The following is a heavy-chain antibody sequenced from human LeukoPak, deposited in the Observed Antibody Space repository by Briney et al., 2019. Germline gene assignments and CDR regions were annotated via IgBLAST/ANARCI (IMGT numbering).Heavy chain of an antibody. CDR3: AKDSYYDYVWGSLY. V-gene: IGHV3-30*02. D-gene: IGHD3-16*01. CDR1: GFTFSSYG. CDR2: IRYDGSNK. Sequence: GGSLRLSCAASGFTFSSYGMHWVRQAPGKGLEWVAFIRYDGSNKYYADSVKGRFTISRDNSKNTLYLQMNSLRAVDTAVYYCAKDSYYDYVWGSLYWGQGTLVTVSS. J-gene: IGHJ4*02.